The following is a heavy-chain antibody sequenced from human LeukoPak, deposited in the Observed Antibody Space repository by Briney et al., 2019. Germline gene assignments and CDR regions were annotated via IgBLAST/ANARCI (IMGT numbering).Heavy chain of an antibody. CDR2: TYYRSKWYN. D-gene: IGHD2-21*01. CDR1: GDRVSSNSAA. J-gene: IGHJ4*02. CDR3: ARSGVIDMVPFDH. Sequence: SQTLSLTCAISGDRVSSNSAAWNWIRQSPSRGLEWLGRTYYRSKWYNDYAVSVKSRTTINPDTSKNQFSLQLNSVTPEDTAVYHCARSGVIDMVPFDHWGQGTLVTVSS. V-gene: IGHV6-1*01.